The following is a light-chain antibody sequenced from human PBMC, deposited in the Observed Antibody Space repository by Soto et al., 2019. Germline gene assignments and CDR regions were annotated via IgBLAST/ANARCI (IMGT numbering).Light chain of an antibody. CDR3: QQYNSNSYT. V-gene: IGKV1-5*03. CDR1: QSISTW. CDR2: KAS. Sequence: DIQMTQSPSILSASVGDRVTITCRASQSISTWLAWYQQKPGKAPKVLIYKASRLQSEVPSRFSGSGSGTDFTLTISSLQPDDFATYYCQQYNSNSYTFGQGTKV. J-gene: IGKJ2*01.